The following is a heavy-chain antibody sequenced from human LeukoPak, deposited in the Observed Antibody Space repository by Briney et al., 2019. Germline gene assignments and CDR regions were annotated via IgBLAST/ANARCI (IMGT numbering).Heavy chain of an antibody. CDR1: GGSFSGYY. CDR2: INHSGST. V-gene: IGHV4-34*01. J-gene: IGHJ5*02. D-gene: IGHD6-19*01. CDR3: ARRRRWIAVAGTNWFDP. Sequence: SETLSLTCAVYGGSFSGYYWSWLRQPPGKGLEWIGEINHSGSTNYNPSLKSRVTISVDTSKNQFSLKLSSVTAADTAVYYCARRRRWIAVAGTNWFDPWGQGTLVTVSS.